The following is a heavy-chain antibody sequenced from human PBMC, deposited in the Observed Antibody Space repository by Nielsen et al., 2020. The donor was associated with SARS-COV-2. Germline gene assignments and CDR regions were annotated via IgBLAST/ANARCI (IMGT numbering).Heavy chain of an antibody. Sequence: GESLKISCAASGFTFSTSGMHWVRQAPGKGLEWVAFISYDGTKTQYIDSVKDRFAISRDNSKSTLYLQMNSLRPEDTAVYYCARARATIFGLVMSYGMDVWGQGTTVAVSS. J-gene: IGHJ6*02. D-gene: IGHD3/OR15-3a*01. CDR3: ARARATIFGLVMSYGMDV. V-gene: IGHV3-30*03. CDR2: ISYDGTKT. CDR1: GFTFSTSG.